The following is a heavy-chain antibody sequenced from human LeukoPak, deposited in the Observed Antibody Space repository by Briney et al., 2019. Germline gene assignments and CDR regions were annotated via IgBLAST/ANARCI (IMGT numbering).Heavy chain of an antibody. CDR1: GGSISSYY. CDR3: ARDSGYGLPIDAFDI. Sequence: PSETLSLTCTVYGGSISSYYWSWIRQPPGKGLEWIGYIYYSGSTNYNPSLKSRVTISVDTSKNQFSLKLSSVTVADTAVYYCARDSGYGLPIDAFDIWGQGTMVTVSS. J-gene: IGHJ3*02. D-gene: IGHD5-12*01. V-gene: IGHV4-59*01. CDR2: IYYSGST.